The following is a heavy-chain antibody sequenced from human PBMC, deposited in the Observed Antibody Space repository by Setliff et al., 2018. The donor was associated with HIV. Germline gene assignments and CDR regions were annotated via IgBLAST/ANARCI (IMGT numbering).Heavy chain of an antibody. V-gene: IGHV4-31*03. CDR1: SGPISNGGFY. J-gene: IGHJ4*02. Sequence: PSETLSLTCTVSSGPISNGGFYWSWIRHHPGKGLEWIGYIYYSGGTYYSPSLKSRVTISVDTSKNQFSLKLSFVTTADTAVYYCARGWFGGYYFDYWGQGTLVTVSS. D-gene: IGHD3-10*01. CDR2: IYYSGGT. CDR3: ARGWFGGYYFDY.